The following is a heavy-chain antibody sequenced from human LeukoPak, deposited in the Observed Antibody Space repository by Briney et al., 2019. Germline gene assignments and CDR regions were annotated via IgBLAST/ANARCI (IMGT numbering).Heavy chain of an antibody. J-gene: IGHJ4*02. Sequence: GGSLRLSCAPSVFGFSDYGMPCVRQAPDKGLEWVQVRWYDGCNKSFADAVKGRFTISRDNSKKTLYLQMNSLRAEDTAVYSCASDFDYGGNHSFDCWGQGTLVTVSS. CDR3: ASDFDYGGNHSFDC. V-gene: IGHV3-33*08. CDR1: VFGFSDYG. D-gene: IGHD4-23*01. CDR2: RWYDGCNK.